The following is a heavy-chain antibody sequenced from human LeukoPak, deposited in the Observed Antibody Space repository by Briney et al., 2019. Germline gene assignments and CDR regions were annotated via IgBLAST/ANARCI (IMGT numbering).Heavy chain of an antibody. Sequence: PGRSLRLYCAASGFTFSSYGMHWVRQAPGKGLEWVAVIWYDGTNKYYADSVKGRFTISRDNSKNTLYLQMNSLRAEDTAVYYCAKETYYYDRRTDRDAFDIWGQGTMVTVSS. CDR2: IWYDGTNK. J-gene: IGHJ3*02. CDR1: GFTFSSYG. V-gene: IGHV3-33*06. D-gene: IGHD3-22*01. CDR3: AKETYYYDRRTDRDAFDI.